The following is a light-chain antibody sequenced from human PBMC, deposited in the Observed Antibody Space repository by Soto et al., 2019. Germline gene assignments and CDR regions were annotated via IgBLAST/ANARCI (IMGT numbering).Light chain of an antibody. CDR1: QDISNY. V-gene: IGKV1-33*01. Sequence: DIQMTQSPSSLSASVGDRVTITCQASQDISNYLNWYQQKPGKAPKLLIYDASNLETGVPSRFSVSGSGTDLTFTNSSLQPEDIATYYCQQYDNLPPELTSGGGTKVEIK. CDR3: QQYDNLPPELT. CDR2: DAS. J-gene: IGKJ4*01.